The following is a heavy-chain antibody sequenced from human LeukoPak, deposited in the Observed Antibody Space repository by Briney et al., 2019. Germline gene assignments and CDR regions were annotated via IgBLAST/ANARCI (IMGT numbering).Heavy chain of an antibody. CDR1: GGSISSYY. D-gene: IGHD2-2*01. Sequence: SETLSLTCTVSGGSISSYYWSWIRQPPGKGLEWIGYIYYSGSTNYNPSLKSRVTISVDTSKNQFSLKLSSVTAADTAVYYSARVPVRYCSSTSCYDYYYYYMDVWGKGTTVTVSS. V-gene: IGHV4-59*01. CDR3: ARVPVRYCSSTSCYDYYYYYMDV. J-gene: IGHJ6*03. CDR2: IYYSGST.